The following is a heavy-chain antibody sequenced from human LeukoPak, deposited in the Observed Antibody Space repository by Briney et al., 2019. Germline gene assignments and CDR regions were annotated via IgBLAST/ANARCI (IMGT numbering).Heavy chain of an antibody. J-gene: IGHJ3*02. CDR2: INSDGSST. V-gene: IGHV3-74*01. Sequence: GGSLRLSCAASGFTFSSYWMHWVRQAPGKGLVRVSRINSDGSSTTYADSVEGRFTISRDNAKNTLYLQMNSLRAEDTAVYYCARRAAALDAFDIWGQGTMVTVSS. CDR1: GFTFSSYW. D-gene: IGHD6-13*01. CDR3: ARRAAALDAFDI.